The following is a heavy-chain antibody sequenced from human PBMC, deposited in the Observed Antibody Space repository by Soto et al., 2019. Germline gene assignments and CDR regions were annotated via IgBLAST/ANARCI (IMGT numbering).Heavy chain of an antibody. CDR3: AKEPEPNPNWNEFDY. J-gene: IGHJ4*02. Sequence: GGSLRLSCAASGFTFSSYAMSWVRQAPGKGLEWVSAISGSGGSTYYADSVKSRFTISRDNSKNTLYLQMNSLRAEDTAVYYCAKEPEPNPNWNEFDYWGQGTLVTVSS. CDR1: GFTFSSYA. CDR2: ISGSGGST. V-gene: IGHV3-23*01. D-gene: IGHD1-20*01.